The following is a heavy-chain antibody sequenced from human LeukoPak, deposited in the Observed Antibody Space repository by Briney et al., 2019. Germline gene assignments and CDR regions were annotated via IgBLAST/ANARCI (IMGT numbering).Heavy chain of an antibody. J-gene: IGHJ3*02. Sequence: RQAPGKXLEWVANIKQDGSEKYYVDSVKGRFTISRDNAKNSLYLQMNSLRAEDTAVYYCAREYCSGGSCYSSLDAFDIWGQGTMVTVSS. V-gene: IGHV3-7*01. CDR3: AREYCSGGSCYSSLDAFDI. D-gene: IGHD2-15*01. CDR2: IKQDGSEK.